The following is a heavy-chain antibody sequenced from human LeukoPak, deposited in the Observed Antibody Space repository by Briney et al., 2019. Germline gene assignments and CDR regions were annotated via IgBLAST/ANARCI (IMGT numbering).Heavy chain of an antibody. CDR1: GYTFTSYD. D-gene: IGHD3-10*01. V-gene: IGHV1-8*01. CDR2: MNPNSGNT. J-gene: IGHJ4*02. CDR3: AVMVRGVHQAFDY. Sequence: ASVKVSCKASGYTFTSYDINWVRQAPGQGLEWMGWMNPNSGNTGYAQKFQGTVTMTRNTSISTAYMELSSLRSEDTAVYYCAVMVRGVHQAFDYWGQGTLVTVSS.